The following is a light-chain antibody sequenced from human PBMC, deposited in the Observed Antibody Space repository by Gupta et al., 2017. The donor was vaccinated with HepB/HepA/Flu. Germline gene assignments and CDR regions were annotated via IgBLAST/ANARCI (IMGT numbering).Light chain of an antibody. V-gene: IGKV3-11*01. J-gene: IGKJ2*04. CDR1: QSVSGY. CDR3: QHRSNWPLCS. CDR2: DAS. Sequence: EIVLTQSPATLSLSPGERATLSCRASQSVSGYLVWFQQKPGQAPRLLIYDASDRATGLPDRFSGRGAGTDFTLTSSSREPEDSAVYYGQHRSNWPLCSGGQVTKMEIK.